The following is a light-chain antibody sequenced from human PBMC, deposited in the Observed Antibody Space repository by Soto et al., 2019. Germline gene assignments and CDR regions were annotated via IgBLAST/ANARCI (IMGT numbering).Light chain of an antibody. CDR1: SSDVGVYNY. J-gene: IGLJ1*01. V-gene: IGLV2-11*01. CDR2: DVS. Sequence: SALTQPRSVSGSPGQSVTISCTRTSSDVGVYNYVSWYQQYPGKAPKIMIYDVSKRPSGVPDRFSGSKSDNTASLTISGLQAEDEADYYCCSYAGSYTVVFGIGTKVTVL. CDR3: CSYAGSYTVV.